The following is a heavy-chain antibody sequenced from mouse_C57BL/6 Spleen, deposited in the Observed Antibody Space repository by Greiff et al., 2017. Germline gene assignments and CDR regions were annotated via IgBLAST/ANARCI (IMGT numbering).Heavy chain of an antibody. D-gene: IGHD2-2*01. CDR1: GFTFSSYA. V-gene: IGHV5-4*01. CDR2: ISDGGSYT. J-gene: IGHJ3*01. Sequence: EVQGVESGGGLVKPGGSLKLSCAASGFTFSSYAMSWVRQTPEKRLEWVATISDGGSYTYYPDNVKGRFTISRDNATNNLYLQMSHLKSEDTAMYYCARGVTTNWFAYWGQGTLVTVSA. CDR3: ARGVTTNWFAY.